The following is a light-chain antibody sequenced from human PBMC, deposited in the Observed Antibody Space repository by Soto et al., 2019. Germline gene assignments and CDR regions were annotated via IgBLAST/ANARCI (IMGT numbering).Light chain of an antibody. CDR1: SSDIGTNY. CDR2: SND. V-gene: IGLV1-47*02. CDR3: ASWDDSLNGPV. J-gene: IGLJ1*01. Sequence: QSVLTQPPSASGTPGQRVAISCSGSSSDIGTNYVYWYQQVPGTALKLLIYSNDKRPSGVPDRYSASKSGTSASLAISGLRSEDESDYYCASWDDSLNGPVFGTGTKVTVL.